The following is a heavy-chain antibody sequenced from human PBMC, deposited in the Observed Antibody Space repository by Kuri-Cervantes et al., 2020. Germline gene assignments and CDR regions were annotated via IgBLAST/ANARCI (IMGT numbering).Heavy chain of an antibody. J-gene: IGHJ6*03. V-gene: IGHV4-59*01. CDR1: GGSITNFY. CDR3: ARGRGYYYYYMDV. Sequence: SETLSLTCTVSGGSITNFYWSWIRQPPGRGLEWIGYIYYSGSTNYNPSLKSRVTISVDTSKNQFSLKLNSVTAADTAVYYCARGRGYYYYYMDVWGKGTTVTVSS. D-gene: IGHD3-10*01. CDR2: IYYSGST.